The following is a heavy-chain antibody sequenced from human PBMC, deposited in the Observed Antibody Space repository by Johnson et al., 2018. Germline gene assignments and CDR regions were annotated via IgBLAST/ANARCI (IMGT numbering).Heavy chain of an antibody. CDR3: AREAYSSGRAGIFAI. CDR1: GVTLSNCI. V-gene: IGHV3-30-3*01. J-gene: IGHJ3*02. Sequence: VQLVESGGGVVQPGTSLRLSCGVSGVTLSNCIMHWVRQAPGKGLEWVALISHDEIDKQYGDSAKDRFTISRDISKNTVYLQMNSRRDEDTAVYYCAREAYSSGRAGIFAIWGQGTMVTVSS. CDR2: ISHDEIDK. D-gene: IGHD3-22*01.